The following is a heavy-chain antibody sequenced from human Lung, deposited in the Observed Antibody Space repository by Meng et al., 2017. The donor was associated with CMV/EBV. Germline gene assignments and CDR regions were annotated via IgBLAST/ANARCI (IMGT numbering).Heavy chain of an antibody. CDR2: ISYDGSNL. J-gene: IGHJ6*02. V-gene: IGHV3-30*04. CDR3: AREYQYQRLQQRVDDYYHGLDA. Sequence: GGSLRLSCAASGFTISSYAMHWVRQAPGKGLEWVSVISYDGSNLHYTDSVKGRFTISRDNSGDTLYLQMNSLRPEDTATYYCAREYQYQRLQQRVDDYYHGLDAWGQGXTVTVSS. D-gene: IGHD2-2*01. CDR1: GFTISSYA.